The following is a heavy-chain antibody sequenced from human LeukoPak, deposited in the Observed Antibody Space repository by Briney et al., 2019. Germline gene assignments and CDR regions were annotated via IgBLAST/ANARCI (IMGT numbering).Heavy chain of an antibody. D-gene: IGHD5-18*01. CDR2: IYYSGST. CDR1: GGSISSSSYY. Sequence: PSETLSLTCTVSGGSISSSSYYWGWIRQPPGKGLEWIGSIYYSGSTYYNPSLKSRVTISVDTSKNQFSLKLSSVTAADTAVYYCASGIQLWLVRGSSSSFDYWGQGTLVTVSS. V-gene: IGHV4-39*01. CDR3: ASGIQLWLVRGSSSSFDY. J-gene: IGHJ4*02.